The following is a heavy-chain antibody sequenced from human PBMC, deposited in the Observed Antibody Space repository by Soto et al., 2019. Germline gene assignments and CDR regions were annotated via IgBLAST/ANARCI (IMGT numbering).Heavy chain of an antibody. D-gene: IGHD6-19*01. J-gene: IGHJ4*02. V-gene: IGHV4-59*01. CDR2: MYFSGST. CDR3: ARGSGWYFH. CDR1: GDSISGSS. Sequence: QVQLQESGPGLVKPSETLSLTCTVSGDSISGSSWSWIRQPPGKGLEWIAYMYFSGSTNYNPSLKXRXTXXVDTSKNQFSVKLTSVTAADTAVYSCARGSGWYFHWGQGALVTVSS.